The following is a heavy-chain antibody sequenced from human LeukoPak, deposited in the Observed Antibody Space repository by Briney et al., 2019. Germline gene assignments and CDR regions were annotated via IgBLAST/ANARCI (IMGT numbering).Heavy chain of an antibody. D-gene: IGHD4-23*01. CDR3: ARDQADYGGNSGGD. CDR1: GYSISSGYY. V-gene: IGHV4-38-2*02. CDR2: IYHSGST. J-gene: IGHJ4*02. Sequence: SETLSLTCTVSGYSISSGYYWGWIRQPPGKGLEWIGSIYHSGSTYYNPSLKSRVTISVDTSKHQFSLKLSSVTAADTAVYYCARDQADYGGNSGGDWRQETLVTVSS.